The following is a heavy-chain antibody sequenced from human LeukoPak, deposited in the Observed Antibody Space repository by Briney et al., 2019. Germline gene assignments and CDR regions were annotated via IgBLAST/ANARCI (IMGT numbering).Heavy chain of an antibody. CDR2: IWYGGWNK. Sequence: GRSLRLSCGASGFTLSSYGVQWVRQARGRGLEGVAVIWYGGWNKYYGHSVKGRFTLSRDNSENTLYLNENSLRTEDTAVYYCARGRHEVDYWGQGTLVTVSS. CDR1: GFTLSSYG. V-gene: IGHV3-33*01. D-gene: IGHD1-1*01. CDR3: ARGRHEVDY. J-gene: IGHJ4*02.